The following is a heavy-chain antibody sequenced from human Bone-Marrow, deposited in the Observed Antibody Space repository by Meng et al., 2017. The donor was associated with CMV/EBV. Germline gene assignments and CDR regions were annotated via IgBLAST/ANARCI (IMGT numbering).Heavy chain of an antibody. CDR2: ISYDGSNK. J-gene: IGHJ4*02. D-gene: IGHD3-22*01. CDR3: ARGGQFEYDSSVYGY. Sequence: GGSLRLSCAASGFTFSSYAMHWVRQAPGKGLEWVAVISYDGSNKYYADSVKGRFTISRDNSKNTLYLQMNSLRAEDTAVYYCARGGQFEYDSSVYGYWGQGTRVTVSS. V-gene: IGHV3-30*04. CDR1: GFTFSSYA.